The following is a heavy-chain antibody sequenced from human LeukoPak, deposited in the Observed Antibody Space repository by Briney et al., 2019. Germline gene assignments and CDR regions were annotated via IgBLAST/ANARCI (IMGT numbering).Heavy chain of an antibody. CDR2: IYYSGST. V-gene: IGHV4-39*07. D-gene: IGHD3-16*01. CDR1: GGSISSSSYY. Sequence: SETLSLTCTVSGGSISSSSYYWGWIRQPPGKGLEWIGSIYYSGSTYYNPSLKSRVTISVDTSKNQFSLKLSSVTAADTAVYYCARVGGTINFDYWGQGTLVTVS. J-gene: IGHJ4*02. CDR3: ARVGGTINFDY.